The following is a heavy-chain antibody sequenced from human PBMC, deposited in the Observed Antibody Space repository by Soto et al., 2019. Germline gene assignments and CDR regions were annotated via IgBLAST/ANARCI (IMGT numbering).Heavy chain of an antibody. CDR1: GFTFSSYA. CDR2: ISYDGSNK. V-gene: IGHV3-30-3*01. D-gene: IGHD3-3*01. Sequence: PGGSLRLSCAASGFTFSSYAMHWVRQAPGKGLEWVAVISYDGSNKYYADSVKGRFTISRDNSKNTLYLQMNSLRAEDTAVYYCARDQAAYYDFWSGYPANYYYGMDVWGQGTTVSVSS. CDR3: ARDQAAYYDFWSGYPANYYYGMDV. J-gene: IGHJ6*02.